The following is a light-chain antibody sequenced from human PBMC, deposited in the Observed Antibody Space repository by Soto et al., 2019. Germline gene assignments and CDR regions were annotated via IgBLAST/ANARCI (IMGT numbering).Light chain of an antibody. J-gene: IGKJ1*01. CDR2: GAS. CDR1: QSVSDSY. V-gene: IGKV3-20*01. CDR3: QQYGTSRT. Sequence: EIVLTQSPGTLSLSPGQRATLSCRASQSVSDSYLAWYQQKPGQAPRLLIYGASRRATGIPDRFSGSGSGTDFTLTISRLEPEDFAVYYCQQYGTSRTFGQGTKVDIK.